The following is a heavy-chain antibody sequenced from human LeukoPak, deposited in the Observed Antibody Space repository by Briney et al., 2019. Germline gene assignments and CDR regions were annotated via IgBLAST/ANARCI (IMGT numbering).Heavy chain of an antibody. V-gene: IGHV3-23*01. D-gene: IGHD4-17*01. J-gene: IGHJ4*02. CDR1: GFTFSKYA. CDR3: ARDSSVPYGITD. CDR2: ISGSDGNT. Sequence: GGSLRLSCAAPGFTFSKYAMSWVRKAPGKGLEGVSAISGSDGNTFYAASVKGRFTISRDNSKNTLSLQMNNLRAEDTALYYCARDSSVPYGITDWGQGTLVTVS.